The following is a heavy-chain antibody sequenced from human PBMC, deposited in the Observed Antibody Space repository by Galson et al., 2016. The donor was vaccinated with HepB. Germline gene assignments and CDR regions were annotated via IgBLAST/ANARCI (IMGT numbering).Heavy chain of an antibody. CDR1: GYSFSDFA. Sequence: SLRLSCAGSGYSFSDFAMHWVRQAPGKGLEWVSLISYDGRDKYYADSVRGRFTTSRDSSRNTLYLEMNSLRPEDTGVYYCVKERRDYYGQHWGQGALVAVSS. V-gene: IGHV3-30-3*02. CDR2: ISYDGRDK. D-gene: IGHD3-10*01. CDR3: VKERRDYYGQH. J-gene: IGHJ4*02.